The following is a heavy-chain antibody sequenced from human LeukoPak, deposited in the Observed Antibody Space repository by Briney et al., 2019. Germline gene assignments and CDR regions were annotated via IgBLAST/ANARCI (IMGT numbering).Heavy chain of an antibody. V-gene: IGHV3-23*01. CDR2: ISGSGFST. J-gene: IGHJ6*04. CDR3: ARYLVTTPLYYYGLDV. D-gene: IGHD3-9*01. CDR1: GMTFSTYD. Sequence: GGSLRLSCVGSGMTFSTYDMSWVRQAPGKGLEWISSISGSGFSTYYADSAKGRFTISRDNSKNTLYLQMNSLRAEDTAIFYCARYLVTTPLYYYGLDVWGKGTTVTVSS.